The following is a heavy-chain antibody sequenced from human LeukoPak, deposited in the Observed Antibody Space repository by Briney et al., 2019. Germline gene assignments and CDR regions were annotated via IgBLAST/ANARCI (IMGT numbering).Heavy chain of an antibody. CDR1: GFTFSSYG. CDR3: AGVVPAAMGVDY. V-gene: IGHV3-33*01. D-gene: IGHD2-2*01. J-gene: IGHJ4*02. CDR2: IWYDGSNK. Sequence: GGSLRLSCAASGFTFSSYGMHWVRQAPGKGLEWVAVIWYDGSNKYYADSVKGRFTISRDNSKNTLYLQMNSLRAEDTAVYYCAGVVPAAMGVDYWGQGTLVTVSS.